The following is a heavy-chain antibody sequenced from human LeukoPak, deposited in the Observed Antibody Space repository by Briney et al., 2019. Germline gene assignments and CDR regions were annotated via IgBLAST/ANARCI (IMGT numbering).Heavy chain of an antibody. Sequence: GASVKVCCKAPGYTFTSYGISWVRQAPGQGLKRIGCISAYNGNTNYAQKLQGRVTMTTDTSTSTAYMELRSLRSDDTAVYYCAGGTVTTQAPWFDPWGKGTLVTVSS. J-gene: IGHJ5*02. CDR3: AGGTVTTQAPWFDP. D-gene: IGHD4-17*01. CDR1: GYTFTSYG. V-gene: IGHV1-18*01. CDR2: ISAYNGNT.